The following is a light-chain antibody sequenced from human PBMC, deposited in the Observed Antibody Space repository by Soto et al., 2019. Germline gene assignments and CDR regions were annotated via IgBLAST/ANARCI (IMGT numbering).Light chain of an antibody. CDR2: HVT. CDR1: SSDIGHYDY. CDR3: CSLTPSHTDV. V-gene: IGLV2-14*03. Sequence: QSALTQPASVSGSPGQSITISCTGNSSDIGHYDYVSWYQQHPGKAPKLMIYHVTYRPSGVSNRYSGAKSGNSASLTISGLQADDDADYYCCSLTPSHTDVFGSGTKLTVL. J-gene: IGLJ1*01.